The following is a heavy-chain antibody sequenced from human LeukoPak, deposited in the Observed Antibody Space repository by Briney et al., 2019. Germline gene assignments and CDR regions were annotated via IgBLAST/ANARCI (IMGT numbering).Heavy chain of an antibody. CDR2: IYYSGST. J-gene: IGHJ4*02. V-gene: IGHV4-39*01. Sequence: PSETLSLTCTVSGGSISSSSYSWGWLRQPPGKGLEWIGSIYYSGSTYYNPSLKSRVTISVDTSKNQFSLKLSSVTAADTAVYYCARTKGIAAAGKIDYWGQGTLVTVSS. D-gene: IGHD6-13*01. CDR3: ARTKGIAAAGKIDY. CDR1: GGSISSSSYS.